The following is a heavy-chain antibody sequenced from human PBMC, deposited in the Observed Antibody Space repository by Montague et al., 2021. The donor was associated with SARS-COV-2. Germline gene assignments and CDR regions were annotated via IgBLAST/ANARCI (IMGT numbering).Heavy chain of an antibody. J-gene: IGHJ3*02. CDR3: ARRGLGYCSSTSCQNAFDI. Sequence: SETLSLTCTVSGGSISSYYWSWIRQPPGKGLEWIGYIYYSGSTNXNPSLKSRVTISVDTSKNQFSLKLSSVTAADTAVYYCARRGLGYCSSTSCQNAFDIWAQGTMVTVSS. V-gene: IGHV4-59*08. D-gene: IGHD2-2*01. CDR2: IYYSGST. CDR1: GGSISSYY.